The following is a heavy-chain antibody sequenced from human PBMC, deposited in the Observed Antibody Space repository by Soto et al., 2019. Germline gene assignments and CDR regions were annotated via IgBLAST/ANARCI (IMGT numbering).Heavy chain of an antibody. J-gene: IGHJ4*02. CDR1: SGSFRTYY. V-gene: IGHV4-34*02. CDR2: SHPSGAT. CDR3: SSGRDPHAGGRT. D-gene: IGHD3-16*01. Sequence: QVQLQQWGAGLLKPSETLSLTCAVDSGSFRTYYCSWTRQPPGKGLEWIGESHPSGATDYNPSLSNPVTISLDTSKNPFSLQLTSVTAAVTAVCLCSSGRDPHAGGRTWGQGTLVTVSS.